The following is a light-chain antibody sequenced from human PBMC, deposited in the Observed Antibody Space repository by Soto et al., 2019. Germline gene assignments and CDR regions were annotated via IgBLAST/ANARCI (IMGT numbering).Light chain of an antibody. CDR1: QGIRSD. CDR3: LQHNNYPLT. J-gene: IGKJ1*01. Sequence: DIQMTQSPSSLSASVGDRVTITCRASQGIRSDLGWYQQKPGKAPKRLIYVASSLQSGVPSRFSGSGSGTEFTLTISSLRPEDFATYYCLQHNNYPLTFGPGTKVEIK. CDR2: VAS. V-gene: IGKV1-17*01.